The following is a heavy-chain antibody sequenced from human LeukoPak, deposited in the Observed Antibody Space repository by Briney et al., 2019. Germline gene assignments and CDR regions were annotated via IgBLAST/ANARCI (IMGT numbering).Heavy chain of an antibody. CDR3: ARVGTPGYSGYDH. Sequence: PSETLSLTCTVSGGSISSGGYYWSWIRQHPGKGLEWIGYIYSRGSTYYNPSLKSRVTTSIDTSKNQFSLKLSSVTAADTAVYYCARVGTPGYSGYDHWGQGTLVTVSS. CDR1: GGSISSGGYY. D-gene: IGHD5-12*01. CDR2: IYSRGST. J-gene: IGHJ4*02. V-gene: IGHV4-31*03.